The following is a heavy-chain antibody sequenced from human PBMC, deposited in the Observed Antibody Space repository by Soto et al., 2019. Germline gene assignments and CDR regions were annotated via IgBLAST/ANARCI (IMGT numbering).Heavy chain of an antibody. CDR2: IYYSGST. CDR1: GGSISSSSYY. V-gene: IGHV4-39*01. CDR3: AGSRVKTSYYYYYYMDV. Sequence: PSDTLSLTCTVSGGSISSSSYYWGWIRQPPGKGLEWIGSIYYSGSTYYNPSLKSRVTISVDTSKNQFSLKLSSVTAADTAVYYCAGSRVKTSYYYYYYMDVWGKGTTVT. D-gene: IGHD3-10*01. J-gene: IGHJ6*03.